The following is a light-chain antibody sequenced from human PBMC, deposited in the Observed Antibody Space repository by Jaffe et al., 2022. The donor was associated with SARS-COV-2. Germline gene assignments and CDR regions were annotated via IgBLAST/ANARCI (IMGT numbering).Light chain of an antibody. J-gene: IGKJ1*01. CDR3: QQYNVYWT. CDR2: GAS. V-gene: IGKV1-5*03. Sequence: DIQMTQSPSTLSASVGDRVTITCRASQSISTWLAWYQQKPGKAPKLLIYGASSLESGVPSRFSGSGSGTEFTLTISSLQPDDFATYYCQQYNVYWTFGQGTKVEIK. CDR1: QSISTW.